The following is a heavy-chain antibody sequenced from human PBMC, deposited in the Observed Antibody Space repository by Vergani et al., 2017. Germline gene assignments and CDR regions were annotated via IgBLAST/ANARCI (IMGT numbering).Heavy chain of an antibody. Sequence: QVQLVQSGAEVKKPGASVKVSCKASGYTFTGYYMHWVRQVPGQGLEWMGWINPNSGGKNYAQKFQGRVTMTRDTSISTAYMELSRLRSDDTAVYYCAKGRDCSSTSCYVGRGFDPWGQGTLVTVSS. CDR3: AKGRDCSSTSCYVGRGFDP. D-gene: IGHD2-2*01. CDR2: INPNSGGK. CDR1: GYTFTGYY. V-gene: IGHV1-2*02. J-gene: IGHJ5*02.